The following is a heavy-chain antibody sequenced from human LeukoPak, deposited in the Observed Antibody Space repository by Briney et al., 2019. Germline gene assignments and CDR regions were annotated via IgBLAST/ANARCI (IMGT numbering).Heavy chain of an antibody. Sequence: PSETLSLTCTISGGSFSGYSLTWIRQPPGKGLEWIGEINHSGNTNYSPSLKSRVSISIDTSKSQFSLKLISVTAADTGVYYCAIFDYDGNQWGSFYYWGRGTLVTVSS. CDR3: AIFDYDGNQWGSFYY. V-gene: IGHV4-34*01. CDR2: INHSGNT. CDR1: GGSFSGYS. J-gene: IGHJ4*01. D-gene: IGHD4-23*01.